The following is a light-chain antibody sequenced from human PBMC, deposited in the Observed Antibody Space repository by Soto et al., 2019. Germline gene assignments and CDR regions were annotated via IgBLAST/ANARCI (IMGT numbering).Light chain of an antibody. CDR3: QQNFNTPWT. V-gene: IGKV1-39*01. CDR1: QTIKNY. CDR2: AAS. Sequence: DIQMTQSPSSLSASVGDRVTITCRASQTIKNYLNWYRQRPGKAPEFLIYAASSLQSGVPSRFSGSRSGTDFTLTISSLQPEDFAAYYWQQNFNTPWTFGQGTKVEFK. J-gene: IGKJ1*01.